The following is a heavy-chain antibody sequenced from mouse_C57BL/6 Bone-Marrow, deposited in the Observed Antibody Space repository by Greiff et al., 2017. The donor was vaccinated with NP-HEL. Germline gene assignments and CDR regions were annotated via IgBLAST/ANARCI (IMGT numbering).Heavy chain of an antibody. CDR1: GYTFTDYN. CDR2: INPNNGGT. J-gene: IGHJ3*01. Sequence: VQLKESGPELVKPGASVKMSCKASGYTFTDYNMHWVKQSHGKSLEWIGYINPNNGGTSYNQKFKGKATLTVNKSSSTAYMVLRSLTSEDSAVYYCARQLRLPAWFAYWGQGTLVTVSA. CDR3: ARQLRLPAWFAY. D-gene: IGHD3-2*02. V-gene: IGHV1-22*01.